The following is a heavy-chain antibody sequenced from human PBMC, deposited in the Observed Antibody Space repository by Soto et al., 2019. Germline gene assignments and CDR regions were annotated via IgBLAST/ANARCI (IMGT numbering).Heavy chain of an antibody. Sequence: ASETLSLTCIVSGGSISTGDCYWTWIRQPPGKGLEWIGYIYRSGSSYYNSSLKSRVIISVDTSKNQFSLKLSSVTATDAAVSYCARLSRDWYFDLWGRGTLVTVSS. J-gene: IGHJ2*01. V-gene: IGHV4-30-4*01. CDR2: IYRSGSS. CDR1: GGSISTGDCY. CDR3: ARLSRDWYFDL.